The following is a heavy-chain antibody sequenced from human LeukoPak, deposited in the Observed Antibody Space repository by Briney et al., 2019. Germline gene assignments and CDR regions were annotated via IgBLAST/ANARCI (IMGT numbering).Heavy chain of an antibody. J-gene: IGHJ3*02. Sequence: PGGSLRLSCAASGFTFSSYGIHWVRQTPGKGLEWVAVIWSDGSEKYYADSVKGRFTISRDNSKNTLFLQMNSLRGEDTAVYYCAREDYAFDIWGQGTMVTVSS. CDR3: AREDYAFDI. V-gene: IGHV3-33*08. CDR2: IWSDGSEK. CDR1: GFTFSSYG.